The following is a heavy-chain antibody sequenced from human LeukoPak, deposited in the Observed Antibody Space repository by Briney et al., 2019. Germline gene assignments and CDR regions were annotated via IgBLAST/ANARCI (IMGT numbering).Heavy chain of an antibody. CDR2: INPNSGGT. V-gene: IGHV1-2*02. CDR3: ARDTARITIFGVAKYMDV. Sequence: ASVKVSCKASGYTFTDYYIHWVRQAPGQGLEWMGWINPNSGGTKYAQKFQGGVTMTRDTSISLAYMELSRLRSDDTAVYYCARDTARITIFGVAKYMDVWGKGTTVTVSS. CDR1: GYTFTDYY. D-gene: IGHD3-3*01. J-gene: IGHJ6*03.